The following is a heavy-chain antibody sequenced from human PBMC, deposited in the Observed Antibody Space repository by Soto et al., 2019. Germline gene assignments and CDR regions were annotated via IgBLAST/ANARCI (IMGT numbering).Heavy chain of an antibody. CDR1: VFTFIDYA. CDR2: ISGSGGST. D-gene: IGHD3-10*01. Sequence: GGSLRLSCVSSVFTFIDYAMSWVRQAPGKGLEWVSVISGSGGSTYYADSVKGRFTISRYNSRNRLFLQMNSLRGEDSDIYHCAKYYRGWHRNGMDAWGQWTPVTVSS. V-gene: IGHV3-23*01. J-gene: IGHJ6*02. CDR3: AKYYRGWHRNGMDA.